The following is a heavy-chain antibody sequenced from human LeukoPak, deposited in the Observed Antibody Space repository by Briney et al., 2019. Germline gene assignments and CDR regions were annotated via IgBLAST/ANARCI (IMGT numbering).Heavy chain of an antibody. CDR3: ARPYYYDSRIDP. V-gene: IGHV4-30-4*01. CDR2: MYYSGST. CDR1: GGSISSGDYY. J-gene: IGHJ5*02. Sequence: SETLSLTCTVSGGSISSGDYYWSWIRQPPGKGLEWIAYMYYSGSTYYNPSLKSRVTMSADTSKNQFSLKLGSVTAADTAVYYCARPYYYDSRIDPWGQGTLVTVSS. D-gene: IGHD3-22*01.